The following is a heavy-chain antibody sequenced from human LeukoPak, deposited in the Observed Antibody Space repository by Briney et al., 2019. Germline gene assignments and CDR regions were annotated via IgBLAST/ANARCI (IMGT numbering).Heavy chain of an antibody. Sequence: SETLSLTCTVSGYSISSGYYWGWIRQPPGKGLEWIGSIYHSGITYYNPSLRSRVTISVDKSKNQFSLKLSSVTAAGTAVYYCARVAAYYYDSSTFYPDYWGQGTLVTVSS. CDR1: GYSISSGYY. J-gene: IGHJ4*02. CDR3: ARVAAYYYDSSTFYPDY. D-gene: IGHD3-22*01. V-gene: IGHV4-38-2*02. CDR2: IYHSGIT.